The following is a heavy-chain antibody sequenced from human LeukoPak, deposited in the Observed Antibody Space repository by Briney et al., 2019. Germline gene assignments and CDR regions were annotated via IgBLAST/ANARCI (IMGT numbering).Heavy chain of an antibody. D-gene: IGHD5-12*01. CDR2: ISGSGGST. CDR1: GFTFSSYA. J-gene: IGHJ4*02. CDR3: TRSCRGFDFYYFDN. Sequence: GGSLRLSCAASGFTFSSYAMNWVRQAPGKGLEWVSSISGSGGSTFYADSVKGRFTISRDNSRNTLYLQMNSLRAEDTAIFYCTRSCRGFDFYYFDNWGQGTLVTVSS. V-gene: IGHV3-23*01.